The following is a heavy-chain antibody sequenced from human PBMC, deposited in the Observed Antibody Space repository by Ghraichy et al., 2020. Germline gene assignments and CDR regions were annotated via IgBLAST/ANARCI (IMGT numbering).Heavy chain of an antibody. CDR1: GYDFTSYW. CDR3: ARPKLYDSGRGWFDP. Sequence: GESLNISCKASGYDFTSYWIGWVRQMPGKGLEWMGIIHPGDSDTRYSPSFQGQVTISVDKSISTAYLQWSSLKASDTAMYYCARPKLYDSGRGWFDPWGQGTLVIVSS. CDR2: IHPGDSDT. D-gene: IGHD3-10*01. V-gene: IGHV5-51*01. J-gene: IGHJ5*02.